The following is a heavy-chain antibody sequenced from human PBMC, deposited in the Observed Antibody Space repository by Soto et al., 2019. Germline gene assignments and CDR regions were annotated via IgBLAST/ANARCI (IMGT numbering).Heavy chain of an antibody. CDR1: GFTFSSYS. D-gene: IGHD3-3*01. CDR3: ARDSRTGITIFGVVDFDY. CDR2: ISSSSSYI. V-gene: IGHV3-21*01. J-gene: IGHJ4*02. Sequence: SLRLSCAASGFTFSSYSMNWVRQAPGKGLEWVSSISSSSSYIYYADSVKGRFTISRDNAKNSLYLQMNSLRAEDTAVYYCARDSRTGITIFGVVDFDYWGQGTLVTVSS.